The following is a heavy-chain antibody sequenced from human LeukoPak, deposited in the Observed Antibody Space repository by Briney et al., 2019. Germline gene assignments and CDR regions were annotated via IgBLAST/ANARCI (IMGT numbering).Heavy chain of an antibody. CDR1: GFTFSSYS. CDR2: ISSSSSTI. D-gene: IGHD4-11*01. CDR3: ANARPTVTKTATGGYMDV. V-gene: IGHV3-48*01. J-gene: IGHJ6*03. Sequence: PGGSLRLSCAASGFTFSSYSMNWVRQAPGKGLEWVSYISSSSSTIYYADSVKGRFTISRDNSKNTLYLQMNSLRAEDTAVYYCANARPTVTKTATGGYMDVWGKGTTVTVSS.